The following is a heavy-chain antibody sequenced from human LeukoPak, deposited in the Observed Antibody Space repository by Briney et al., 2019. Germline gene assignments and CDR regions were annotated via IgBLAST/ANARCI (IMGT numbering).Heavy chain of an antibody. D-gene: IGHD4-11*01. CDR2: ISGSGGNT. J-gene: IGHJ3*02. CDR1: GFIFPNYV. Sequence: GGSLRLSCAASGFIFPNYVMSWVRQAPGKGLEWVSAISGSGGNTYYADSVKGRFTISRDNSKNTLYLQMNSLRAEDAAVYYCANEYSKGDIWGQGTMVTVSS. CDR3: ANEYSKGDI. V-gene: IGHV3-23*01.